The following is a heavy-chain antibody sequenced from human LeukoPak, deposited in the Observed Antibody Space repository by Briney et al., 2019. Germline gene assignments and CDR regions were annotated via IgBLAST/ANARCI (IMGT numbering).Heavy chain of an antibody. D-gene: IGHD5-18*01. CDR1: GFTFDDYA. V-gene: IGHV3-43*02. CDR3: AKDLRDTAMVRTKPYYFDY. J-gene: IGHJ4*02. CDR2: ISGDGGST. Sequence: GGSLLLSCAASGFTFDDYAMHWVRQAPGKGLEWVSLISGDGGSTYYADSVKGRFTISRDNSKNTLYLQMNSLGAEDTAVYYCAKDLRDTAMVRTKPYYFDYWGQGTLVTVSA.